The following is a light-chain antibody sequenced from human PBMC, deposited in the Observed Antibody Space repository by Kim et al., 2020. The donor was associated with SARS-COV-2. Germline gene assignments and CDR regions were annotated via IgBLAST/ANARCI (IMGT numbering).Light chain of an antibody. J-gene: IGLJ2*01. CDR3: QSYNRDNVI. CDR1: SGGIDDNY. CDR2: EDD. Sequence: GKAVTISCTRSSGGIDDNYVQWYQQRPGGVPTTVIYEDDQRPSGVSARFSGSIDNSSNSASLTLSGLRTEDEADYYCQSYNRDNVIFGGGTQLTVL. V-gene: IGLV6-57*03.